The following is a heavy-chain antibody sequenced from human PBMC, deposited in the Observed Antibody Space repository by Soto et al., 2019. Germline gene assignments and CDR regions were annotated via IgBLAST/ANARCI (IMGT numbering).Heavy chain of an antibody. D-gene: IGHD3-22*01. CDR2: ISFDGSNK. CDR3: AKVRPSASSGYYFDY. Sequence: QRLSCAASGFTFSGYGMHWVRQAPGKGLEWVAVISFDGSNKYYADSVKGRFTISRDNSKNTLYLQMNSLRAEDTAVYYCAKVRPSASSGYYFDYWGQGTLVTVSS. V-gene: IGHV3-30*18. CDR1: GFTFSGYG. J-gene: IGHJ4*02.